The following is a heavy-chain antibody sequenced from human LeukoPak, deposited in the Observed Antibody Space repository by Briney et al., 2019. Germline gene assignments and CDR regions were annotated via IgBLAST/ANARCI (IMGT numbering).Heavy chain of an antibody. V-gene: IGHV3-11*01. CDR1: GFTFSDYY. J-gene: IGHJ4*02. CDR2: ISSSGSTI. D-gene: IGHD2-2*02. CDR3: SRDSYCSSTSCYTFDY. Sequence: GGSLRLSCAASGFTFSDYYMSWIRQAPGKGLEWVSYISSSGSTIYYADSVKGRFTISRDNAKNSLYLQINSLRAEDTAVYYCSRDSYCSSTSCYTFDYWGEGTLVTVSS.